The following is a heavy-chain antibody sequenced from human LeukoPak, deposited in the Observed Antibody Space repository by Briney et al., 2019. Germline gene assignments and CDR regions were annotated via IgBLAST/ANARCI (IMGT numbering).Heavy chain of an antibody. CDR2: INHSGST. J-gene: IGHJ4*02. CDR1: GGSFSGYY. V-gene: IGHV4-34*01. CDR3: ARGRYGSGSPTVHFDY. Sequence: SETLSLTCAVYGGSFSGYYWSWIRQPPGKGLEWIGEINHSGSTNYNPSLKSRVTISVDTSKNQFSLKLSSVAAADTAVYYCARGRYGSGSPTVHFDYWGQGTLVTVSS. D-gene: IGHD3-10*01.